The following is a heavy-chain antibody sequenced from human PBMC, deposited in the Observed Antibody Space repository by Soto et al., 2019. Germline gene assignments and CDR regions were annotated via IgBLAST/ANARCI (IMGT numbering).Heavy chain of an antibody. J-gene: IGHJ4*02. V-gene: IGHV4-34*01. Sequence: PSETLSLTCAVYGGSFSGYYWSWIRQHPGKGLEWIGEINHSGSTNYNPSLKSRVTISVDTSKNQFSLKLSSVTAADTAVYYCARHIVLMVYATTKFDYWGQGTLVTVSS. CDR2: INHSGST. CDR1: GGSFSGYY. CDR3: ARHIVLMVYATTKFDY. D-gene: IGHD2-8*01.